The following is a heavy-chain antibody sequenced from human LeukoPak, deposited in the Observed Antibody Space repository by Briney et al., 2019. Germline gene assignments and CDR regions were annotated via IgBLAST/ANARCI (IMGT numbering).Heavy chain of an antibody. Sequence: SETLSLHRTVSGGFLSSYYWSWIPEPPGKGPGVVGYIYYSGSTNYNPSLKSRVTISVDTSKNQFSLKLSSVTAADTAVYYCASIWFGGYGFDYWGQGTLVAVSS. CDR2: IYYSGST. CDR3: ASIWFGGYGFDY. V-gene: IGHV4-59*01. D-gene: IGHD3-10*01. J-gene: IGHJ4*02. CDR1: GGFLSSYY.